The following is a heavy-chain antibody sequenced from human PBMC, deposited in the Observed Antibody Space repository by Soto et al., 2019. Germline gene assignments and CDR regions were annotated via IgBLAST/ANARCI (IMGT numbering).Heavy chain of an antibody. Sequence: SETLSLTCAVYGGSFSDYHWSWIRQPPGKGLEWIGEIDHSGSTNYNPSLKSRVTISVDTSKNQFSLKLSSVTAADTAVYYCARGTGTTIGWFDPWGQGTLVTVSS. CDR1: GGSFSDYH. D-gene: IGHD1-7*01. CDR2: IDHSGST. J-gene: IGHJ5*02. CDR3: ARGTGTTIGWFDP. V-gene: IGHV4-34*01.